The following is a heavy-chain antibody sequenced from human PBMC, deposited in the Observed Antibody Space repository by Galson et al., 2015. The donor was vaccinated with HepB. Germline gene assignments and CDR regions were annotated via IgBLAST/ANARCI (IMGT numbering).Heavy chain of an antibody. CDR3: AREEVIVVAAATHGNYYYMDG. CDR1: GFSIIDYH. J-gene: IGHJ6*03. CDR2: ISSGGTNI. V-gene: IGHV3-11*01. Sequence: SLRLSCAASGFSIIDYHMSWIRQAPGTGLEWISYISSGGTNIHFADSVKGRFTISRDNAKNSLYLQLNGLRGEDTAIYFCAREEVIVVAAATHGNYYYMDGWGKGTTVTVSS. D-gene: IGHD2-2*01.